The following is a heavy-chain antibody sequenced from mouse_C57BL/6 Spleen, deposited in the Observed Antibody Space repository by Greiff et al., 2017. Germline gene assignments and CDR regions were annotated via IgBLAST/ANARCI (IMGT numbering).Heavy chain of an antibody. CDR2: LRNKANGYTT. D-gene: IGHD4-1*02. CDR3: ARYNNSYYVDY. J-gene: IGHJ2*01. V-gene: IGHV7-3*01. Sequence: EVMLVESGGGLVQPGGSLSLSCAASGFTFTDYYMSWVRQPPGKALEWLGFLRNKANGYTTKYSATVKGRFTISRDNSQRILYLQMNALRAEDSATYYCARYNNSYYVDYWGQGTTRTVSS. CDR1: GFTFTDYY.